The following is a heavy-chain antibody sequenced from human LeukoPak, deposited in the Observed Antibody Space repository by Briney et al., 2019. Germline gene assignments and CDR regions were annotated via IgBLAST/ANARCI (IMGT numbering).Heavy chain of an antibody. CDR2: INHSGST. CDR3: ARVGGRHPIRYCSSTSCYEGARLPSYGMDV. D-gene: IGHD2-2*01. J-gene: IGHJ6*02. V-gene: IGHV4-34*01. CDR1: GGSFSGYY. Sequence: SETLSLTCAVYGGSFSGYYWSWIRQPPGKGLEWIGEINHSGSTNYNPSLKSRVTISVDTSKNQFSLKLSSVTAADTAVYYCARVGGRHPIRYCSSTSCYEGARLPSYGMDVWGQGTTVTASS.